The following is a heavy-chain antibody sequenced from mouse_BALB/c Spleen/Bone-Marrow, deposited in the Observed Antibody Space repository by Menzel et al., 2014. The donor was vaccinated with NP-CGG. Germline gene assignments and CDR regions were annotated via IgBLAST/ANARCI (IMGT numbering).Heavy chain of an antibody. CDR3: AKSGYGSFDY. CDR1: GYAFSSYW. V-gene: IGHV1-80*01. Sequence: QAQLKESGAELVRPGSSVKISCKASGYAFSSYWVNWVRQRPGQGLEWIGQIYPGDGDTNYNGKFKDKATLTAVKSSSTAYMQLSSLTSEASAVYFCAKSGYGSFDYWGQGTTLTVSS. D-gene: IGHD1-1*01. CDR2: IYPGDGDT. J-gene: IGHJ2*01.